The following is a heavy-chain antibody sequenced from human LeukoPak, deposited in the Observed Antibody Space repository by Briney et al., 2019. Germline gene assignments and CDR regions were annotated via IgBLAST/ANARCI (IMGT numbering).Heavy chain of an antibody. V-gene: IGHV3-23*01. J-gene: IGHJ4*02. Sequence: PGGSLRLSCAASGFTFDNYRMSWVRQAPGKGLEWVSTVNADGGNTYYADSVKGRFTISRDNAKNSLYLQMNSLRVEDTAVYYCARGGYRQKEFWGQGTLVTVSS. CDR3: ARGGYRQKEF. CDR2: VNADGGNT. D-gene: IGHD2-15*01. CDR1: GFTFDNYR.